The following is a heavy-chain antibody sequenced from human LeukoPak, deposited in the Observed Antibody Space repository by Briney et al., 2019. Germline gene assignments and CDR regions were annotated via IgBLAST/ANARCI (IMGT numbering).Heavy chain of an antibody. V-gene: IGHV3-48*04. J-gene: IGHJ4*02. CDR1: GFTFSSYA. CDR2: ISSSSETI. CDR3: ARDTCSKTTDSDFDY. D-gene: IGHD1-1*01. Sequence: GGSLRLSCAASGFTFSSYAMTWVRQAPGKGLEWVSYISSSSETIHYADSVKGRFTISRDNAKNSLYLQMNSLRAEDTAVYYCARDTCSKTTDSDFDYWGQGTLVTVSS.